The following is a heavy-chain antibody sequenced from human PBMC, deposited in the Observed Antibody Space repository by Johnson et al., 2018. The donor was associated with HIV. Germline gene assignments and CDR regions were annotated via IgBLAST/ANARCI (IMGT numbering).Heavy chain of an antibody. Sequence: EVQLVESGGGLVHPGGSLRLSCAASGFTVSSNYMNWVRQAPGKGLAWVTVIYSGGTTYYADPVKGRFTISRDNSKNTLYLQMNSLRAEDTAVYYCARDKGNYDILTGYYNVGAFDIWGQGTMVPVSS. CDR1: GFTVSSNY. CDR3: ARDKGNYDILTGYYNVGAFDI. V-gene: IGHV3-66*02. J-gene: IGHJ3*02. CDR2: IYSGGTT. D-gene: IGHD3-9*01.